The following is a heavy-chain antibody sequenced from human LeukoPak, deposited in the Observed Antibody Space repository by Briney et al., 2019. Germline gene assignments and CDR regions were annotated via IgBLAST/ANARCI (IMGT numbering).Heavy chain of an antibody. J-gene: IGHJ4*02. CDR2: ISASGGST. CDR1: GFTFSSSA. Sequence: GGSLRLSCAASGFTFSSSAMSWVRQVPGKGLEWVSGISASGGSTSYADSVRGRFTISRDNSKNTLYVQMNSQRDEDTAVYYCAIDQRWESPHYLDSWGQGTLVTVSS. D-gene: IGHD1-26*01. CDR3: AIDQRWESPHYLDS. V-gene: IGHV3-23*01.